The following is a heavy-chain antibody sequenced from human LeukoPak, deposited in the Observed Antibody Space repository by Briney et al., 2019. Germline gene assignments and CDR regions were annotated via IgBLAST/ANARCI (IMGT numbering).Heavy chain of an antibody. Sequence: SQTLSLTCAISGDSVSSNSAAWNWIMQSPSRGLEWLGRTYYRSKWYNDYAVSVKSRITINPDTSKNQFSLQLNSVTPDDTAVYYCTRGGSGMTVALFDNWGQGTLVTVSS. CDR1: GDSVSSNSAA. CDR3: TRGGSGMTVALFDN. V-gene: IGHV6-1*01. CDR2: TYYRSKWYN. J-gene: IGHJ4*02. D-gene: IGHD2-21*02.